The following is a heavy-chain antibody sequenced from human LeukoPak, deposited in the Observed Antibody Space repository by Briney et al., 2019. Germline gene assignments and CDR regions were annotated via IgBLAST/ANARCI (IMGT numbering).Heavy chain of an antibody. Sequence: PGGSLRLSCAASGLTVSSNYMSWVRQAPGKGLEWVSVIYSGGSTYYADSVKGRFTISRDNSKNTLYLQMNSLRAENTAVYYCAREQPPGVYFDYWGQGTLVTVSS. CDR3: AREQPPGVYFDY. J-gene: IGHJ4*02. CDR2: IYSGGST. V-gene: IGHV3-53*01. CDR1: GLTVSSNY. D-gene: IGHD3-10*01.